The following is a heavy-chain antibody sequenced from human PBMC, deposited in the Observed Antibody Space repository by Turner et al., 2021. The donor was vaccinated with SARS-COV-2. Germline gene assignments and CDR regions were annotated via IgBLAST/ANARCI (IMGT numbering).Heavy chain of an antibody. D-gene: IGHD2-15*01. V-gene: IGHV3-23*01. CDR3: AKDGYDGIYCSGGSCYSGWFDS. Sequence: EVQLLESGGGLVQPGGSLRPSCAASGFPFSSYAMSWVRQAPGKGLEWFSAISGSGGSSYYADSVKGRFTISRDNSNNTLYLQMNSLRAEDTAVYYCAKDGYDGIYCSGGSCYSGWFDSWGQGTLVTVSS. J-gene: IGHJ5*01. CDR1: GFPFSSYA. CDR2: ISGSGGSS.